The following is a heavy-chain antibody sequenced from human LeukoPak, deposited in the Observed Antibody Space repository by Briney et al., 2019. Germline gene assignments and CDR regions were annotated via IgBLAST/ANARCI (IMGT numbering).Heavy chain of an antibody. J-gene: IGHJ4*02. D-gene: IGHD3-10*01. CDR2: FYSTGST. Sequence: SQTLSLTCTVSGGSISSGDYYWSWIRQPPGKGLEWIGYFYSTGSTYYNPSLKSRVTISVDMSRNQFSLKLSSVIAADTAMYYCARAGYYHRAFDYWGQGTLVTVSS. V-gene: IGHV4-30-4*01. CDR1: GGSISSGDYY. CDR3: ARAGYYHRAFDY.